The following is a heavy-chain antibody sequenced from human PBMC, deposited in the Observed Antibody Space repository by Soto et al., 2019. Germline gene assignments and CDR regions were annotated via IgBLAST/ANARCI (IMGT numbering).Heavy chain of an antibody. D-gene: IGHD6-19*01. Sequence: GGSLRLSCAASGFTFSSYSMNWVRQAPGKGLEWVSSISSSSSYIYYADSVKGRFTISRDNAKNSLYLQMNSLRAEDTAVYYCARDPKPIAVAEEIVDYWGQGTLVTVSS. CDR3: ARDPKPIAVAEEIVDY. J-gene: IGHJ4*02. CDR1: GFTFSSYS. CDR2: ISSSSSYI. V-gene: IGHV3-21*01.